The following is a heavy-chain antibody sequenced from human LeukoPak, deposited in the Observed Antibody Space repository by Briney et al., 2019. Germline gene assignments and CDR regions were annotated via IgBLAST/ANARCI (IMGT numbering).Heavy chain of an antibody. CDR3: ARGMTWSAY. CDR2: IKGDGSEK. D-gene: IGHD2-21*02. J-gene: IGHJ4*02. V-gene: IGHV3-7*04. CDR1: GFTFSTYW. Sequence: PGWSLRLSCAASGFTFSTYWMLWVRQAPGKGLEWVANIKGDGSEKHYVDSMKGRFTISRDNAKNSLFLQMNSLRAEDTALYCVARGMTWSAYWGQGTLVTVAS.